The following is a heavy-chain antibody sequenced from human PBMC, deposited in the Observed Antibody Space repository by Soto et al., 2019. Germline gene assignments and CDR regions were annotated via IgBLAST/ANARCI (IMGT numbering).Heavy chain of an antibody. CDR1: GYSFTSYW. D-gene: IGHD5-18*01. Sequence: GESLKISCQGSGYSFTSYWIGLVRHMPGKGLEWMGIIYPGDSDTRYSPSFQGQVTISADKSISTAYLQWSSLKASDTAMYYCARLKYSYGLYYFDYWGQGTLVTAPQ. CDR2: IYPGDSDT. CDR3: ARLKYSYGLYYFDY. J-gene: IGHJ4*02. V-gene: IGHV5-51*01.